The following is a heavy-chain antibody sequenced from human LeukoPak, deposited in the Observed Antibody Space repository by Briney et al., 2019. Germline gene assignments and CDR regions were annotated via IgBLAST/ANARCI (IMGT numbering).Heavy chain of an antibody. CDR3: ARAVDGGFDY. CDR1: GGSISSSSYY. D-gene: IGHD6-19*01. CDR2: IYYSGST. J-gene: IGHJ4*02. Sequence: PSETLSLTCTVSGGSISSSSYYWGWIRQPPGKGLEWIGSIYYSGSTYYNPSLKSRVTISVDTSKNQFSLKLSSVTAADTAVYYCARAVDGGFDYWGQGTLVTVSS. V-gene: IGHV4-39*01.